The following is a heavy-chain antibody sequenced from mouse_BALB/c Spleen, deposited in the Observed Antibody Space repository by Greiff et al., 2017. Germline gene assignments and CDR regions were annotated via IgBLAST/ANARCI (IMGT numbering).Heavy chain of an antibody. Sequence: DVHLVESGAELVRPGASVKLSCTASGFNIKDTYMHWVKQRPEQGLEWIGRIDPANGNTKYDPKFQGKATITADTSSNTAYLQLSSLTSEDTAVYYCARNDRYWYFDVWGAGTTVTVSS. CDR2: IDPANGNT. CDR3: ARNDRYWYFDV. CDR1: GFNIKDTY. D-gene: IGHD2-14*01. V-gene: IGHV14-3*02. J-gene: IGHJ1*01.